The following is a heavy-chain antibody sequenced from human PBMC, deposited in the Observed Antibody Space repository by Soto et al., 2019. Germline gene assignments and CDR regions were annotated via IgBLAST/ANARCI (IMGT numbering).Heavy chain of an antibody. CDR1: GFTFSSYA. J-gene: IGHJ6*02. Sequence: QVQLVESGGGVVQPGRSLRLSCAASGFTFSSYAMHWVRQAPGKGLEWVAVISYDGSNKYYADSVKGRFTISRDNSKNTLYLQMNSQRVEDTAVYYCARVARFLEWLLYSYYYYGMDVWGQGTTVTVSS. V-gene: IGHV3-30-3*01. CDR2: ISYDGSNK. CDR3: ARVARFLEWLLYSYYYYGMDV. D-gene: IGHD3-3*01.